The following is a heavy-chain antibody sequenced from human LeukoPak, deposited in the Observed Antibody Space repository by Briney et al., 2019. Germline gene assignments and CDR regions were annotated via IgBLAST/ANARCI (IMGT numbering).Heavy chain of an antibody. CDR1: GASISSSY. CDR3: ARDQSYYVSSGYYYVTYFQY. Sequence: PSETLSLTCTVSGASISSSYCTWIRQPAGKGLEWIGRISTGGSTTYNPSFKSRVTMSVDTSKNQFSLNLTSVTAADTAVYYCARDQSYYVSSGYYYVTYFQYWGQGILVTVSS. CDR2: ISTGGST. V-gene: IGHV4-4*07. J-gene: IGHJ1*01. D-gene: IGHD3-22*01.